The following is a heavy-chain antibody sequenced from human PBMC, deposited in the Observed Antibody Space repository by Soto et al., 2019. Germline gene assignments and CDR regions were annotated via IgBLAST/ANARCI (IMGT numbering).Heavy chain of an antibody. D-gene: IGHD3-10*01. Sequence: QVPLVQSGAEVQKPGASVKVSCKASGYTFSTHGISWVRQAPGQGLEWMGRINTYDGKRNYAQKFQGRVTMTTDTSTSTAYMELRSLRSDDTAVYYCAREGVRRGVVIVSDSYDYYVDVWGKGTTVAVSS. CDR2: INTYDGKR. CDR1: GYTFSTHG. J-gene: IGHJ6*03. CDR3: AREGVRRGVVIVSDSYDYYVDV. V-gene: IGHV1-18*01.